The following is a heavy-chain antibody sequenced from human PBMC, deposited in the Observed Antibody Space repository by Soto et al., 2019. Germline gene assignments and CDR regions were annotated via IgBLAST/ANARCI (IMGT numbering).Heavy chain of an antibody. CDR3: ARDKPDYDFWRGSGFDY. J-gene: IGHJ4*02. Sequence: QVQLVESGGGVVQPGRSLRLSCAASGFTFSSYAMHWVRQAPGKGLEWVAVISYDGSNKYYADSVKGRFTISRDNSKNTLYLQMNSLRAEDTAVYYCARDKPDYDFWRGSGFDYWGQGTLVTFSS. CDR2: ISYDGSNK. V-gene: IGHV3-30-3*01. CDR1: GFTFSSYA. D-gene: IGHD3-3*01.